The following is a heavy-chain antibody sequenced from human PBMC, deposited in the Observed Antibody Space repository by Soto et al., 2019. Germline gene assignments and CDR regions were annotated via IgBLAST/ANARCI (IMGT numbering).Heavy chain of an antibody. CDR1: GFTFSDYY. V-gene: IGHV3-11*05. J-gene: IGHJ4*02. CDR2: ISTSSSYT. CDR3: ARLRLTGYFDY. Sequence: QVQLVESGGGLVKPGGSLRLSCVASGFTFSDYYMTWIRQAPGKGLEWLSYISTSSSYTNYADSVKGRFTISRDNARNSLNLEMNSLRAEDTAVYYCARLRLTGYFDYGGQGTLVTVSS.